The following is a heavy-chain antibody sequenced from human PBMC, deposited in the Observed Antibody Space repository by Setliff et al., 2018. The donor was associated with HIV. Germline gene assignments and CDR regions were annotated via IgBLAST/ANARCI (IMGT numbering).Heavy chain of an antibody. CDR1: GFTFSIYE. D-gene: IGHD1-26*01. CDR3: ARDDPAGGIDY. CDR2: MTASGSTI. J-gene: IGHJ4*02. Sequence: SGGSLRLSCAASGFTFSIYEMNWVRQAPGKGLEWVSYMTASGSTIYYADSVKGRFTVSRDNAKNSLYLQMNSLRAEDTAIYYCARDDPAGGIDYWGQGTLVTVSS. V-gene: IGHV3-48*03.